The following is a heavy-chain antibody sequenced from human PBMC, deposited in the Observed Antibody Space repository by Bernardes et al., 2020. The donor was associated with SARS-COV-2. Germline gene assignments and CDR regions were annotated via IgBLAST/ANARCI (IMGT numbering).Heavy chain of an antibody. CDR1: GYTLTSYG. D-gene: IGHD5-18*01. J-gene: IGHJ5*02. V-gene: IGHV1-18*01. Sequence: SIEACCEASGYTLTSYGIIWVRQDPGQGLEWMGWISADNGNTNYAQKFQGRVTMTTDTSTSTGYMELRSLRSDDTAVYYCATVVGYSYGGGWFDPGGQGTLVTVSS. CDR3: ATVVGYSYGGGWFDP. CDR2: ISADNGNT.